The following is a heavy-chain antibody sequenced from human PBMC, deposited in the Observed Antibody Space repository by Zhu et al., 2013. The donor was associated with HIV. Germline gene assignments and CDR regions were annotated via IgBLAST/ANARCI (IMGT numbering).Heavy chain of an antibody. CDR2: IYYSGST. CDR1: GGSISSGDYY. D-gene: IGHD3-10*01. V-gene: IGHV4-30-4*01. J-gene: IGHJ3*02. CDR3: ARGPVTYYYGSGRIKGGAFDI. Sequence: QVQLQESGPGLVKPSQTLSLTCTVSGGSISSGDYYWSWIRQPPGKGLEWIGYIYYSGSTYYNPSLKSRVTISVDTSKNQFSLKLSSVTAADTAVYYCARGPVTYYYGSGRIKGGAFDIWGQGTMVTVSS.